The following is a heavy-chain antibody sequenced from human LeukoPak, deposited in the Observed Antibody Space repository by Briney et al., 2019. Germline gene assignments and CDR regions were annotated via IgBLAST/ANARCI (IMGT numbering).Heavy chain of an antibody. D-gene: IGHD3-22*01. Sequence: PGGSLRLSCAASGFTFSSYSMNWVRQAPGKGLEWVSSIGSSSSYIYYADSVKGRFTISRDNAKNSLYLQMNSLRAEDTAVYYCARDQAPDYYDSSGYYYDAFDIWGQGTMVTVSS. CDR1: GFTFSSYS. V-gene: IGHV3-21*01. CDR3: ARDQAPDYYDSSGYYYDAFDI. CDR2: IGSSSSYI. J-gene: IGHJ3*02.